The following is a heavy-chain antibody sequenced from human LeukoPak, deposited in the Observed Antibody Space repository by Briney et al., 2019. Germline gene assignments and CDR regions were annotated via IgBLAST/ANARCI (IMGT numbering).Heavy chain of an antibody. J-gene: IGHJ4*01. CDR1: GFNFINHA. D-gene: IGHD5-24*01. Sequence: GGSLRLSCAASGFNFINHAMSWVRQAPGKDLEWVSTISGSAETTYYADSVKGRFTISKDNSNNFVFLQMNNLRAEDTAFYFCAKDREGLSYFDYWGHGTLVTVSS. CDR3: AKDREGLSYFDY. CDR2: ISGSAETT. V-gene: IGHV3-23*01.